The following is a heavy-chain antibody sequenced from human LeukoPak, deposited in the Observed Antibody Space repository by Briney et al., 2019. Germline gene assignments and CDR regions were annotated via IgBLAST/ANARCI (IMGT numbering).Heavy chain of an antibody. Sequence: PGGSLRLSCAASGFTFSSYSMNWVRQAPGKGLEWVSSIHTSNNYIYYANSLKGRFTISRDNTKNSLYLHMNSLRAEDTAVYYCARGRWEQPTNWYFDFWGRGALVTVSS. CDR1: GFTFSSYS. CDR3: ARGRWEQPTNWYFDF. CDR2: IHTSNNYI. J-gene: IGHJ2*01. D-gene: IGHD1-26*01. V-gene: IGHV3-21*01.